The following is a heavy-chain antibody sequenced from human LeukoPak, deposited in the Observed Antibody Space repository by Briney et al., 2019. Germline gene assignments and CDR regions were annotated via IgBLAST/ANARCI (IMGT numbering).Heavy chain of an antibody. V-gene: IGHV1-2*02. D-gene: IGHD4-17*01. CDR1: GYTFTGYY. CDR2: INPNSGGT. J-gene: IGHJ6*03. Sequence: ASVKVSCKASGYTFTGYYMHWVRQAPGQGLEWMGWINPNSGGTNYAQNFQGRVTMTRDTSISTAYMELSRLRSDDTAVYYCARDLPPYYGDLEKNYMDVWGKGTTVTISS. CDR3: ARDLPPYYGDLEKNYMDV.